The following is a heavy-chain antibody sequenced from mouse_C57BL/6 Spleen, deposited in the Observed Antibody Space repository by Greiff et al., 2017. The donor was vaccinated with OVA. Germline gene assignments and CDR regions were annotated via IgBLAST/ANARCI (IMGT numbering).Heavy chain of an antibody. CDR3: TPQRYDYAWFAY. CDR2: IDPEDGDT. CDR1: GFNIKDYY. D-gene: IGHD2-4*01. J-gene: IGHJ3*01. V-gene: IGHV14-1*01. Sequence: EVKLMESGAELVRPGASVKLSCTASGFNIKDYYMHWVKQRPEQGLEWIGRIDPEDGDTEYAPKFQGKATMTADTSSNTAYLQLSSLTSEDTAVYYCTPQRYDYAWFAYWGQGTLVTVSA.